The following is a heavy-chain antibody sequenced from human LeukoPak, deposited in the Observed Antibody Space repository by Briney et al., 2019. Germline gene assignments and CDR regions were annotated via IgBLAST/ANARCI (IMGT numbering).Heavy chain of an antibody. CDR2: ISWNSGSI. CDR1: GFTFDDYA. CDR3: AKASRIQLWSPFDC. D-gene: IGHD5-18*01. J-gene: IGHJ4*02. Sequence: PGGSLSLSCAASGFTFDDYAMHWVRQAPGKGLEWVSGISWNSGSIGYADSVKGRFTISRDNAKDSLYLQMNSLRAEDMALYYCAKASRIQLWSPFDCWGQGTLVTVSS. V-gene: IGHV3-9*03.